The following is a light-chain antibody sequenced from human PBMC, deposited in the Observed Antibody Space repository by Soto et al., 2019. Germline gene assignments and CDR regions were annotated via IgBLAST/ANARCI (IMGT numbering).Light chain of an antibody. J-gene: IGLJ1*01. CDR2: EVS. CDR1: SSDVGGYNF. CDR3: SSYTTSSTLV. V-gene: IGLV2-14*03. Sequence: ALTQPASVFGSPGQSITISCTGTSSDVGGYNFVSWYQQHPGKAPKLMIYEVSSRPSGVSNRFSGSKSGNTASLTISGLQPEDEADYYCSSYTTSSTLVFGTGTKVTVL.